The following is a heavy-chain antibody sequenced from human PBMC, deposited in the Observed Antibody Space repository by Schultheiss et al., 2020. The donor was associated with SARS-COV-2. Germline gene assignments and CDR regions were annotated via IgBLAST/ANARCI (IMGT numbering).Heavy chain of an antibody. CDR1: GFTFRDHA. Sequence: GGSLRLSCTTSGFTFRDHAVSWFRQAPGRGLEWVGFIRANSYGVTPRYAASVKGRFTISRDDSKSAAYLQMTSLKIEDTGVYYCSRISMYVISWNLGSLDSWGQGTLVTVSS. CDR2: IRANSYGVTP. V-gene: IGHV3-49*03. CDR3: SRISMYVISWNLGSLDS. J-gene: IGHJ5*01. D-gene: IGHD1-1*01.